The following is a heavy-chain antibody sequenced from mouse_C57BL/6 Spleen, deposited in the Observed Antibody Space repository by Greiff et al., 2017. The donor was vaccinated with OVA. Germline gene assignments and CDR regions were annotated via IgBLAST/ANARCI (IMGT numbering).Heavy chain of an antibody. CDR3: ASGGYHFDY. D-gene: IGHD2-2*01. J-gene: IGHJ2*01. Sequence: QVQLQQSGPELVKPGASVKISCKASDYAFSSSWMNWVKQRPGKGLEWIGRIYPGDGDTNYNGKFKGKATLTADKSSSTAYMQLSSLTSEDSAVYFCASGGYHFDYWGQGTTLTVSS. V-gene: IGHV1-82*01. CDR2: IYPGDGDT. CDR1: DYAFSSSW.